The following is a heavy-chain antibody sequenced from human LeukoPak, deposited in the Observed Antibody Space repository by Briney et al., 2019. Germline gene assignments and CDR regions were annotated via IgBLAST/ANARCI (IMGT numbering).Heavy chain of an antibody. D-gene: IGHD2-2*01. CDR1: GFTFSSYS. CDR3: AKGVYTIVVVPAAIDY. V-gene: IGHV3-21*04. J-gene: IGHJ4*02. Sequence: GGSLRLSCAASGFTFSSYSMNWVRQAPGKGLEWVSSISSSSSYIYYADSVKGRFTISRDNSKNTLYLQMNSLRAEDTAVYYCAKGVYTIVVVPAAIDYWGQGTLVTVSS. CDR2: ISSSSSYI.